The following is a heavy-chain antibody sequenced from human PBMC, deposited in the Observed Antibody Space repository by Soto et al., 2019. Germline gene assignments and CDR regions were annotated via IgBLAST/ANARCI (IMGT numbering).Heavy chain of an antibody. J-gene: IGHJ4*02. Sequence: QVQLVESGGGVVQPGRYLRLSCAASGFTFSSYGMHWVRQAPGKGLEWVAVISYDGSNKYYADSVKGRFTISRDNSKNTLYLQMNSLRAEDTAVYYCAKSYYYDSSGGLFDYWGQGTLVTVSS. V-gene: IGHV3-30*18. CDR1: GFTFSSYG. D-gene: IGHD3-22*01. CDR2: ISYDGSNK. CDR3: AKSYYYDSSGGLFDY.